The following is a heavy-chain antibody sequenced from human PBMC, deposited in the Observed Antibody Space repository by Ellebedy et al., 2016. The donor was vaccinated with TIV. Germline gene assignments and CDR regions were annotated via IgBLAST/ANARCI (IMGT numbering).Heavy chain of an antibody. J-gene: IGHJ4*02. CDR3: AKDGDNGVWDY. V-gene: IGHV3-23*01. CDR2: FSYSDTT. CDR1: GFSFNTYE. Sequence: GGSLRLSXVASGFSFNTYEMTWVRQAPGKGLEWVSFFSYSDTTYYADSVRGRFTISRDNSKNTLFLQMSSLRAEDTAVYYCAKDGDNGVWDYWGQGTLVTVSS. D-gene: IGHD2-8*01.